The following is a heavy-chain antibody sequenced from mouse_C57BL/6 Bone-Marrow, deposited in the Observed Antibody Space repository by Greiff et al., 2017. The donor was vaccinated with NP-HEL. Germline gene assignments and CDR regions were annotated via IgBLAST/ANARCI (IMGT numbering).Heavy chain of an antibody. CDR3: ARSLYGILYYFDY. Sequence: VQLQQSGPELVKPGASVKIPCKASGYTFTDYNMDWVKQSHGKSLEWIGDINPNNGGTIYNQKFKGKATLTVDKSSSTAYMELRSLTSEDTAVYYCARSLYGILYYFDYWGQGTTLTVSS. CDR1: GYTFTDYN. D-gene: IGHD2-1*01. V-gene: IGHV1-18*01. J-gene: IGHJ2*01. CDR2: INPNNGGT.